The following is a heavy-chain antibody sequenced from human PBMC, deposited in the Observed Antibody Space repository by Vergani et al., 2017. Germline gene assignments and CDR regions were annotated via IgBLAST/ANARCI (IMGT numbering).Heavy chain of an antibody. CDR3: ARDCRFGESTRFDP. CDR2: IYYSGST. CDR1: GGSISSSSYS. Sequence: QLQLQESGPGLVKPSETLSLTCTVSGGSISSSSYSWGWIRQPPGKGLEWIGSIYYSGSTYYNPSLKSRVTISVDTSKNQFSLKLSSVTAADTAVYYCARDCRFGESTRFDPWGQGTLVTVSS. D-gene: IGHD3-10*01. V-gene: IGHV4-39*07. J-gene: IGHJ5*02.